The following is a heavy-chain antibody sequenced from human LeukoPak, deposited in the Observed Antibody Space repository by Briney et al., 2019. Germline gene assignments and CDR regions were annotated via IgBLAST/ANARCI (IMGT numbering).Heavy chain of an antibody. J-gene: IGHJ4*02. CDR1: GFTFSSYA. CDR3: AKLMGPDPTDVDMFDY. Sequence: GGSLRPSCVPSGFTFSSYAMTWVRQAPGKGPEWVATISGRGSSTYYAGSVKGRFTISRENSKNTLFLQMNSLRAEDTAIYFCAKLMGPDPTDVDMFDYWGQGTLVTVSS. CDR2: ISGRGSST. D-gene: IGHD3-9*01. V-gene: IGHV3-23*01.